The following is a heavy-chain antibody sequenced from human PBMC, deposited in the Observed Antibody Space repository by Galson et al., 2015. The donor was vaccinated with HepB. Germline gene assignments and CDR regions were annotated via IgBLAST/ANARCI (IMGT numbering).Heavy chain of an antibody. J-gene: IGHJ4*02. CDR1: GYTFTSYG. CDR3: ARVARVFVQRKKLGYYDIFTGYYTFDY. D-gene: IGHD3-9*01. V-gene: IGHV1-18*04. Sequence: SVKVACKASGYTFTSYGISWVRQAPGQGLEWMVWLSAYNGNTNYAQKLQGRATMTTDTSTSTDYMELRSLRSDDTAVYYCARVARVFVQRKKLGYYDIFTGYYTFDYWVQGTLVTVSS. CDR2: LSAYNGNT.